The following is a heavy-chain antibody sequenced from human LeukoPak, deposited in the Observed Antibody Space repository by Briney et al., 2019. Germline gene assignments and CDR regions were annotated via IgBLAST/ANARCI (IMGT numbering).Heavy chain of an antibody. CDR2: ISSSGSTI. CDR1: GFTFSTYS. CDR3: SRRGPRGFYGMDV. V-gene: IGHV3-48*01. Sequence: GGSLRLSCAVSGFTFSTYSMNWVRQAPEKGLEYISFISSSGSTIFYADSLKGRFSISRDNANSSLYLQMNSLRAEDTAVYYCSRRGPRGFYGMDVWGQGTTVTVSS. J-gene: IGHJ6*02.